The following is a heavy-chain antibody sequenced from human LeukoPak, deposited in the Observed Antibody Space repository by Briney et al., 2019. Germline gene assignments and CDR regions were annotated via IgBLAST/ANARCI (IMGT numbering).Heavy chain of an antibody. CDR1: GYTFTDSY. CDR2: INPNSGDS. Sequence: ASVKDSCKASGYTFTDSYIHWVRQAPGQGLEWMGWINPNSGDSTYAQKFQGRVTMTRDTSTITAYMELSRLTFHDTAVYYCAREGPVGAVDYWGQGALVTVSS. D-gene: IGHD1-26*01. V-gene: IGHV1-2*02. J-gene: IGHJ4*02. CDR3: AREGPVGAVDY.